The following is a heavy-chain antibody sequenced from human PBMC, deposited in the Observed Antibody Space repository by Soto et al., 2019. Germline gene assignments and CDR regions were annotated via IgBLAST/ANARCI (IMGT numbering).Heavy chain of an antibody. CDR3: ERVYPGSGWPSHYYRMDV. D-gene: IGHD6-19*01. J-gene: IGHJ6*02. Sequence: GGSLRLSGVASGFTFSTYWMRWVRQAPGKGLERVANIKQDGSEKYYVDSVKDRFTISRDNAKNSLYLQMNSLRAEASAVYYCERVYPGSGWPSHYYRMDVWGQGTTVTVSS. CDR2: IKQDGSEK. CDR1: GFTFSTYW. V-gene: IGHV3-7*01.